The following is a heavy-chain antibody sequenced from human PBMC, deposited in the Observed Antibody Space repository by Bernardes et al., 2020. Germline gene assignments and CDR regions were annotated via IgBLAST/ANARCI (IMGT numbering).Heavy chain of an antibody. CDR2: ISSSSSYK. V-gene: IGHV3-21*01. J-gene: IGHJ4*02. Sequence: GGSLRLSCAASGFTFSSYTMTWVRQAPGKGLEWVSYISSSSSYKYYADSLKGRFTISRDNAKNSLYLQMSSLRAEDTAVCYCARYCSSTSCPIDYWGQGTLVTVSS. D-gene: IGHD2-2*01. CDR1: GFTFSSYT. CDR3: ARYCSSTSCPIDY.